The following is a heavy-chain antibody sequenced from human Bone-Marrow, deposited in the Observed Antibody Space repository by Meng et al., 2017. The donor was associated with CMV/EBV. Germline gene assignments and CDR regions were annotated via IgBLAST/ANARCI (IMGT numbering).Heavy chain of an antibody. CDR1: GFTFSSYE. CDR2: ISSSGSTI. Sequence: GGSLRLSCAASGFTFSSYEMNWVRQAPGKRLEWVSYISSSGSTIYYADSVKGRFTISRDNAKNSLYLQMNSLRAEDTAVYYCATNYGIYYYYGMDVWGQGTTVTVSS. D-gene: IGHD4-17*01. V-gene: IGHV3-48*03. CDR3: ATNYGIYYYYGMDV. J-gene: IGHJ6*02.